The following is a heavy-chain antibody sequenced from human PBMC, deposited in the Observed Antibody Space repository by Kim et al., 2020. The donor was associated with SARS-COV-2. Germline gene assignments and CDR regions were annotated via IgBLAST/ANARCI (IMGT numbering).Heavy chain of an antibody. J-gene: IGHJ6*02. V-gene: IGHV4-59*12. Sequence: SGSTNYNPSLESRVTISVDTSKNQFSLKLNSVTAADTGVYYCARVFRGMDVWGQGTTVIVSS. CDR2: SGST. CDR3: ARVFRGMDV. D-gene: IGHD3-10*02.